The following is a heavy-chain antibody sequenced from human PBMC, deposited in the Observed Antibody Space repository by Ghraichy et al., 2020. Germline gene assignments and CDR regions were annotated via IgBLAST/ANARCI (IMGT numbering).Heavy chain of an antibody. J-gene: IGHJ4*02. CDR2: IGIAEDT. CDR3: ARATGGEYLDY. D-gene: IGHD3-16*01. CDR1: GFTFSDYD. Sequence: GGSRRLSCAASGFTFSDYDMHWVRQASGKGLEWVSVIGIAEDTYYTASVKGRFSISRDIAKSSLYLQMSSLRVEDTAIYYCARATGGEYLDYWGQGTLVTVSS. V-gene: IGHV3-13*01.